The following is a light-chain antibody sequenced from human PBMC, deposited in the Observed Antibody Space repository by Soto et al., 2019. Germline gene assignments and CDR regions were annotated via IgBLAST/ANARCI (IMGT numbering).Light chain of an antibody. V-gene: IGKV1-33*01. CDR1: QDIGDC. CDR3: QQFDHLPLT. J-gene: IGKJ4*01. Sequence: DIEMTQSPASLSASVGDRVTITCQASQDIGDCINWYQQKRGKAPKLLIYDASTLQTGVPSRFSGNGAGTHFTFTITNLQPEDFATYYCQQFDHLPLTFGGGTKVEI. CDR2: DAS.